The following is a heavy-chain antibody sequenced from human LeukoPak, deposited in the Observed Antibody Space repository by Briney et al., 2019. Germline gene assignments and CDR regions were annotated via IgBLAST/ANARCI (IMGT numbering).Heavy chain of an antibody. CDR2: ISSSSTTI. D-gene: IGHD3-22*01. CDR1: GFTFSNYN. V-gene: IGHV3-48*01. CDR3: ARGFHRYNYDSGPYSIY. J-gene: IGHJ4*02. Sequence: QPGRSLRLSCAASGFTFSNYNMNWVRQAPGKGLEWVSYISSSSTTIYYADSVKGRFTVSRDNAKNSLYLQMNSLRVEDTAVYYCARGFHRYNYDSGPYSIYWGQGTLVTVSS.